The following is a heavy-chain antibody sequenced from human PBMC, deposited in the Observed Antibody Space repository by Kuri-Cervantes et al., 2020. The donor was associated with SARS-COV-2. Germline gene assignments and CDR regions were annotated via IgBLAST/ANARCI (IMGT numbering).Heavy chain of an antibody. D-gene: IGHD6-13*01. Sequence: GGSLSLSCAASGFTFSSYAMSWVRQAPGKGLEWVSAISGSGGSTYYADSVKGRFTISRDDSKNTLYLQMNSLRAEDTAVYYCAKDRIAAAGGLTFDYWGQGTLVTVSS. V-gene: IGHV3-23*01. J-gene: IGHJ4*02. CDR2: ISGSGGST. CDR1: GFTFSSYA. CDR3: AKDRIAAAGGLTFDY.